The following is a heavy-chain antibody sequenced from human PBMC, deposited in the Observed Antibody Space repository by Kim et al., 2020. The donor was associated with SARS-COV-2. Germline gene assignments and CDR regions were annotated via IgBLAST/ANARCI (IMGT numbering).Heavy chain of an antibody. CDR1: GYTFTNHA. CDR3: ARVVWGGYRYIDS. J-gene: IGHJ4*02. Sequence: ASVNVSCKASGYTFTNHAINWVRQAPGRGLAWMGWINTDTGSPTYAPDFTGRFVFSLDTSVSTAYLQIRSLEAEDTALYYCARVVWGGYRYIDSWGQGTLVTVSS. V-gene: IGHV7-4-1*02. CDR2: INTDTGSP. D-gene: IGHD3-16*02.